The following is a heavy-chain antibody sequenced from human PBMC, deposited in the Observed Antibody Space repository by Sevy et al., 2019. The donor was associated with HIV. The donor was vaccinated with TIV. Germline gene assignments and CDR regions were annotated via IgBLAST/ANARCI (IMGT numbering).Heavy chain of an antibody. V-gene: IGHV3-21*01. CDR1: GFVFSSYT. D-gene: IGHD3-10*01. CDR3: ARDMANGSASIVYDY. CDR2: ISSSSRYI. J-gene: IGHJ4*02. Sequence: GGSLRLSCAASGFVFSSYTMNWVRQSPGKGLEWVSSISSSSRYIFYADSVKGRFTISRDNARNSLYLQMNSLRAEDTAVYYCARDMANGSASIVYDYWGQGTLVTVS.